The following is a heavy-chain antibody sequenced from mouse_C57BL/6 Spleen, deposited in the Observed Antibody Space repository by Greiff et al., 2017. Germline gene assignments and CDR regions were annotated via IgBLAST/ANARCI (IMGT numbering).Heavy chain of an antibody. V-gene: IGHV1-55*01. D-gene: IGHD3-2*02. CDR3: ARGRAQATRDWFAY. J-gene: IGHJ3*01. CDR1: GYTFTSYW. Sequence: VQLQQPGAELVKPGASVKMSCKASGYTFTSYWITWVKQRPGQGLEWIGDIYPGSGSTNYNEKFKSKATLTVDTASSTAYMQLSSLTSEDSAVYYCARGRAQATRDWFAYWGQGTLVTVSA. CDR2: IYPGSGST.